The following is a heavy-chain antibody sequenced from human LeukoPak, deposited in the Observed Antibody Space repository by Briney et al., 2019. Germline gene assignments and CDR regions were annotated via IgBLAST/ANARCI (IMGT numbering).Heavy chain of an antibody. V-gene: IGHV4-59*08. CDR3: ASGRYCSGGSCYGIPNS. Sequence: PSETLSLTCTVSGGSISSYYWTWMRQPPGKGLEWIGYIYYSGSTNYNPSLKSRVTISVDTSKNQFSLKLSSVTAADTAVYYCASGRYCSGGSCYGIPNSWGQGTLVTVSS. CDR2: IYYSGST. D-gene: IGHD2-15*01. J-gene: IGHJ4*02. CDR1: GGSISSYY.